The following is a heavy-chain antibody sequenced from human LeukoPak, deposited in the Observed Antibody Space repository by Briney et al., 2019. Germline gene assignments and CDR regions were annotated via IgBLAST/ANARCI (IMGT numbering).Heavy chain of an antibody. D-gene: IGHD3-22*01. J-gene: IGHJ6*03. Sequence: GGSLRLSCAASGFTFSSYSMNWVRQAPGKGLEWVSSISSSSSYIYYADSVKGRFTISRDNAKNSLYLQMNSLRAEDTAVYYCAKAPNTAHYYYYYYMDVWGDYMDVWGKGTTVTISS. CDR1: GFTFSSYS. CDR3: AKAPNTAHYYYYYYMDVWGDYMDV. CDR2: ISSSSSYI. V-gene: IGHV3-21*04.